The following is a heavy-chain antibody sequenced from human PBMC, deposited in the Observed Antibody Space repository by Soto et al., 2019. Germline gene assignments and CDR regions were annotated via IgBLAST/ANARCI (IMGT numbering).Heavy chain of an antibody. J-gene: IGHJ5*02. CDR2: INPNSGGT. Sequence: DSVQVSCTASGYPFTGYYMHWVRQAPGQGLAWMGWINPNSGGTNYAQKFQGRVTMTRDTSISTAYMELSRLRSDDTAVYYCARDRAARGFDPWGQGTLVTVSS. D-gene: IGHD6-6*01. CDR1: GYPFTGYY. CDR3: ARDRAARGFDP. V-gene: IGHV1-2*02.